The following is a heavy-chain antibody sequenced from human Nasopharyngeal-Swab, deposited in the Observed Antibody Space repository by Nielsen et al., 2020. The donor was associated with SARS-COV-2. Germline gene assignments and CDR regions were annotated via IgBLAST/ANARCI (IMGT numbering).Heavy chain of an antibody. CDR2: INTNTGNP. CDR3: ARDRFSYYYDSSGYFDAFDI. D-gene: IGHD3-22*01. Sequence: AAAKVSCKACGYAITSYAMNWERQAPGQGRERMGWINTNTGNPTYAQGFTGRFVFSLDTSVSTAYLQISSLKAEDTAVYYCARDRFSYYYDSSGYFDAFDIWGQGTMVTVSS. V-gene: IGHV7-4-1*02. J-gene: IGHJ3*02. CDR1: GYAITSYA.